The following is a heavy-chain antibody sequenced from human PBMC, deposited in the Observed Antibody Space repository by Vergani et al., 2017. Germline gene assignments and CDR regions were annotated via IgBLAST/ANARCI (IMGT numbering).Heavy chain of an antibody. CDR3: ARGGGYCSGGSCFNWFDP. V-gene: IGHV4-34*01. CDR2: INHSGST. J-gene: IGHJ5*02. CDR1: GGSFSGYY. D-gene: IGHD2-15*01. Sequence: QVQLQQWGAGLLKPSETLSLTCAVYGGSFSGYYWSWIRQPPGKGLEWIGEINHSGSTNYNPSLKSRVTISLDTSKNQFSLKLSSVTAADTAVYYCARGGGYCSGGSCFNWFDPWGQGTLVTVSS.